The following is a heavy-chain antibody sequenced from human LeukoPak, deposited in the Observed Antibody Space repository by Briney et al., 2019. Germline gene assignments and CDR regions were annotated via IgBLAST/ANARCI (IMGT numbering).Heavy chain of an antibody. CDR3: TSRYCTSTNCYSFDI. CDR1: GFSFSTYS. V-gene: IGHV3-21*01. D-gene: IGHD2-2*01. J-gene: IGHJ3*02. CDR2: ISSSSAHI. Sequence: GGSLRLSCAASGFSFSTYSMNWVRQAPGKGLEWVSSISSSSAHICYADSVRGRFSISRDNAKYSLYLQMNSLRVEDTAVYYCTSRYCTSTNCYSFDIWGQGTMVTVSS.